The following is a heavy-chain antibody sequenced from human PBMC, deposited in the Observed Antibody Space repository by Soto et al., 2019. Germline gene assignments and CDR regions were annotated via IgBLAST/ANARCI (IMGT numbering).Heavy chain of an antibody. CDR2: FDPEDGET. Sequence: ASVKVSCKVSGYTLTELSMHWVRQAPGKGLEWMGGFDPEDGETIYAQKFQGRVTMTTDTSTSTAYMELRSLRSDDTAVYYCARDYYDILTGLTENWFDPWGQGTLVTVSS. D-gene: IGHD3-9*01. CDR3: ARDYYDILTGLTENWFDP. V-gene: IGHV1-24*01. J-gene: IGHJ5*02. CDR1: GYTLTELS.